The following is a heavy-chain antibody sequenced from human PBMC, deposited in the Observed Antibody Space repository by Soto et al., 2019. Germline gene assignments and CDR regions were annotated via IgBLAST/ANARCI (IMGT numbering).Heavy chain of an antibody. Sequence: SVKVSCKASGGTFSSYGISWVRQAPGQGLEWVGGIIPICATTKYAQRFQGRVTITADESTSTAYMALSSLRSEDTAVYYCARVYPSDTRYGYVGNNWFDPWGQGTLVTVSS. CDR1: GGTFSSYG. V-gene: IGHV1-69*13. CDR2: IIPICATT. D-gene: IGHD5-18*01. CDR3: ARVYPSDTRYGYVGNNWFDP. J-gene: IGHJ5*02.